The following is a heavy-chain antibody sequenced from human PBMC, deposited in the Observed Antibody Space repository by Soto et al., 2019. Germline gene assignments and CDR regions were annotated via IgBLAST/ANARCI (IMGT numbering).Heavy chain of an antibody. CDR1: GYTLTSYG. D-gene: IGHD2-2*01. Sequence: ASVKVSCKASGYTLTSYGISWVRQAPGQRLEWTGWISAYNGNTNYAQKLQARVTMTTDTSTSTAYMELRRLGSDDTAVYYCAGYCSRNSFQDTYYYYGMDVRGQGTTVTVSS. CDR2: ISAYNGNT. V-gene: IGHV1-18*04. CDR3: AGYCSRNSFQDTYYYYGMDV. J-gene: IGHJ6*02.